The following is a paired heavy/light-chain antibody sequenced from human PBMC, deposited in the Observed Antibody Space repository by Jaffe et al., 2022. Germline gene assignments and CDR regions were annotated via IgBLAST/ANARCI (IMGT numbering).Light chain of an antibody. CDR2: GAA. Sequence: EIIMTQSPATLSVSPGERATLSCRASQSVSSNLAWYQQKPGQAPRLLIYGAATRATGIPARFSGSGSGTEFTLTISSLQSEDFAVYYCQQYNYWPGTFGQGTKVEIK. J-gene: IGKJ1*01. CDR3: QQYNYWPGT. V-gene: IGKV3-15*01. CDR1: QSVSSN.
Heavy chain of an antibody. CDR2: IYPSDSDT. J-gene: IGHJ4*02. Sequence: EVQLVQSGAEVKEPGESLKISCKGSGYSFSSFWIGWVRQMPGKGLEWMGIIYPSDSDTRYSPSFQGQVTISADKSISTAYLQWSSLKASDTAMYYCAKHIYTRYCSGDSCYPEAFDYWGQGTLVTVSS. V-gene: IGHV5-51*01. CDR1: GYSFSSFW. CDR3: AKHIYTRYCSGDSCYPEAFDY. D-gene: IGHD2-15*01.